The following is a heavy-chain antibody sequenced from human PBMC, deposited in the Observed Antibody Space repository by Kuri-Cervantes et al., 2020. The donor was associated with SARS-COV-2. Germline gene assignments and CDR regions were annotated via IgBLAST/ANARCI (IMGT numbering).Heavy chain of an antibody. Sequence: GSLRLSCTVSGGSISTPGFYWGWIRQAPGKGLEWIGIIYYTGSASYSPSLKSRLTISVDTSKNQFSLQLSSVTAADTAMYYCARGYGSHSRYYFDYWGQGTLVTVSS. CDR1: GGSISTPGFY. J-gene: IGHJ4*02. CDR2: IYYTGSA. V-gene: IGHV4-39*01. CDR3: ARGYGSHSRYYFDY. D-gene: IGHD1-26*01.